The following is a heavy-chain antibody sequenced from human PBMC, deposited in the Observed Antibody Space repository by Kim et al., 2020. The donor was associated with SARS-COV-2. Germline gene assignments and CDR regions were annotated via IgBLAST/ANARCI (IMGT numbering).Heavy chain of an antibody. CDR1: GFTFSGYI. D-gene: IGHD3-22*01. V-gene: IGHV3-21*01. CDR2: ICSSSSYI. J-gene: IGHJ4*02. CDR3: ARDSPGYDSSGYPDY. Sequence: GGSLRLSCAASGFTFSGYIMNWVRQAPGKGLEWVSSICSSSSYIYYADSVKGRFTISRDNAKNSLYLQMNSLRAEDTAVYYCARDSPGYDSSGYPDYWGQGTLVTVAS.